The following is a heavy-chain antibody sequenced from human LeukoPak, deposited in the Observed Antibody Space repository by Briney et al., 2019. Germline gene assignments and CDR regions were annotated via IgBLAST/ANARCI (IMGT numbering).Heavy chain of an antibody. Sequence: GASAKVSCKVSGYTLTELSMHWVRQAPGKGLEWMGGFDPEDGETIYAQKFQGRVTMTEDTSTDTAYMELSSLRSEDTAVYYCATAGGETMVRGVGDWFDPWGQGTLVTVSS. CDR3: ATAGGETMVRGVGDWFDP. CDR1: GYTLTELS. J-gene: IGHJ5*02. CDR2: FDPEDGET. D-gene: IGHD3-10*01. V-gene: IGHV1-24*01.